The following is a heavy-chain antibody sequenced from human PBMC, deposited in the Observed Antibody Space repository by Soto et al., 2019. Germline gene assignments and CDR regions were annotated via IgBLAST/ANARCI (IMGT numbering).Heavy chain of an antibody. Sequence: QVQLVESGGGVVQPGRSLRLSCAASGFTFSSYAMHWVRQAPGKGLEWVAVISYDGSNKYYADSVKGRFTISRDNSKNTLYLQMNSLRAEDTAVYYCARDTVRGSHWGTYFDYWGQGTLVTVSS. V-gene: IGHV3-30-3*01. CDR2: ISYDGSNK. D-gene: IGHD3-16*01. CDR3: ARDTVRGSHWGTYFDY. CDR1: GFTFSSYA. J-gene: IGHJ4*02.